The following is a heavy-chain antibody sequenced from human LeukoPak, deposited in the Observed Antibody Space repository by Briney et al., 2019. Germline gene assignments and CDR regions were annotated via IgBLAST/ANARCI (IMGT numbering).Heavy chain of an antibody. J-gene: IGHJ4*02. D-gene: IGHD3-9*01. CDR2: SSGSGGST. CDR3: ADLLRYFSDDDY. V-gene: IGHV3-23*01. CDR1: GFTFSSYA. Sequence: PGESLRLSCAASGFTFSSYAMSWVRQAPGKGLEWVSASSGSGGSTYYGDSVKGRFTISRDNSKNTLYLQMNSLRAEDTAVYYCADLLRYFSDDDYWGQGTLVTVSS.